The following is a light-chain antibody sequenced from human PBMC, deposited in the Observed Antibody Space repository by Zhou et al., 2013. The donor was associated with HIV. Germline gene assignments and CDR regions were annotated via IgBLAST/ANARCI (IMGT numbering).Light chain of an antibody. CDR3: QQYHTYPPT. V-gene: IGKV1-39*01. CDR1: QSISSY. Sequence: DIQLTQSPSSLSASVGDRVTITCRASQSISSYLNWYQQKPGKAPKLLIYAASSLQSGVPSRFSGSGSGTDFTLTISSLQPEDFATYYCQQYHTYPPTFGGGTKVEIK. CDR2: AAS. J-gene: IGKJ4*01.